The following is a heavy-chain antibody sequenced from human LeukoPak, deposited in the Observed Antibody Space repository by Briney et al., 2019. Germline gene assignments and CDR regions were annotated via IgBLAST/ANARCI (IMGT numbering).Heavy chain of an antibody. V-gene: IGHV4-39*07. CDR3: ARRGYTTSGGHWFDP. J-gene: IGHJ5*02. CDR1: GGSISSSSYY. D-gene: IGHD5-12*01. CDR2: IYYSGST. Sequence: ASETLSLTCTVSGGSISSSSYYWGWIRQPPGKGLEWIGSIYYSGSTYYNPSLRSRVTISVDTSKNQFSLKLSSVTAADTAVYYCARRGYTTSGGHWFDPWGQGTLVTVSS.